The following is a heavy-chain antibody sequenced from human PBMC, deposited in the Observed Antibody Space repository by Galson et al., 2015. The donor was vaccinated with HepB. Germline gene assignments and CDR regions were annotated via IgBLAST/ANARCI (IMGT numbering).Heavy chain of an antibody. CDR1: GYSISSGYY. CDR2: IYHSGST. V-gene: IGHV4-38-2*02. Sequence: LTCAVSGYSISSGYYWGWIRQPPGKGLEWIGSIYHSGSTYYNSSLKSRVTISVDKSKNQFSLKLSSVTAADTAVYYCARDPAYKQGGMDVWGQGTTVIVSS. J-gene: IGHJ6*02. D-gene: IGHD5-24*01. CDR3: ARDPAYKQGGMDV.